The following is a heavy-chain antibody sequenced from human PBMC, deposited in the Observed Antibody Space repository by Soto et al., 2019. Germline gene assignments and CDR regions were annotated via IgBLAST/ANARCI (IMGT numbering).Heavy chain of an antibody. Sequence: QVQLVQSGAEVKKPGSSVKVSCKASGVTFNRYTISWVRQAPGQGLEWMGRINPILRIPNYAQVLRGRVTITADKSTCTADMELSSVGSEDTAVYYWARQGVDGSGNNNNAPLAYWGQGSLVTVSS. CDR3: ARQGVDGSGNNNNAPLAY. J-gene: IGHJ4*02. V-gene: IGHV1-69*02. D-gene: IGHD3-10*01. CDR2: INPILRIP. CDR1: GVTFNRYT.